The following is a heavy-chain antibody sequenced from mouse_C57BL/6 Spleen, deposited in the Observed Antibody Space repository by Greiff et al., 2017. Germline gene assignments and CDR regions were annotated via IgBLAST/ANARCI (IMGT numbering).Heavy chain of an antibody. J-gene: IGHJ2*01. D-gene: IGHD1-1*02. CDR3: ARYGGSYFDY. V-gene: IGHV7-3*01. CDR2: IRNKANGYTT. Sequence: DVMLVESGGGLVQPGGSLSLSCAASGFTFTDYYMSWVRQPPGKALEWLGFIRNKANGYTTEYNASVKGRFTISRDNSQSILYLQMNALRAEDSATYYCARYGGSYFDYWGQGTTLTVSS. CDR1: GFTFTDYY.